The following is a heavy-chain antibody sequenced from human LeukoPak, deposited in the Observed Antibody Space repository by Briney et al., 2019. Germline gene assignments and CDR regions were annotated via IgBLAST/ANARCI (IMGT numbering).Heavy chain of an antibody. V-gene: IGHV4-4*07. CDR3: ARGAEITYSSGWYYFDY. CDR2: IYTSGST. D-gene: IGHD6-19*01. CDR1: GGSISSYY. Sequence: SETLSLTCTVSGGSISSYYWSWIRQPAGKGLEWIGRIYTSGSTNYNPSLKSRVTMSVDMSKNQFSLKLSSVTAADTAVYYCARGAEITYSSGWYYFDYWGQGTLVTVSS. J-gene: IGHJ4*02.